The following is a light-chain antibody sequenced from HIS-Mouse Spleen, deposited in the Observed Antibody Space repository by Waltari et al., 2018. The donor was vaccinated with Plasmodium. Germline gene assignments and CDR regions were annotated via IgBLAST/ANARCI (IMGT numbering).Light chain of an antibody. Sequence: EIVLTQSPATLSLSPGERATLSCRASQSVSSYLAWYQQKPGQAPRLLIYDASNRATGIPARFSGSGSGTDFNLTISSLEPEYFAVYYCQQRSNWPRVLTFGGGTKVEIK. J-gene: IGKJ4*01. CDR3: QQRSNWPRVLT. CDR1: QSVSSY. CDR2: DAS. V-gene: IGKV3-11*01.